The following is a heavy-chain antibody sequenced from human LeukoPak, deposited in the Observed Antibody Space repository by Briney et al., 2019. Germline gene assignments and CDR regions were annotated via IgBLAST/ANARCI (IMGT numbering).Heavy chain of an antibody. CDR2: IYYSGST. V-gene: IGHV4-59*01. Sequence: PSETLSLTCTVSGGSISSYYWSWIRQPPGKGLEWIGYIYYSGSTNYNPSLKSRVTISVDTPKNQFSLKLSSVTAADTAVYYCARGVTMIVVVPDAFDIWGQGTMVTVSS. CDR1: GGSISSYY. J-gene: IGHJ3*02. D-gene: IGHD3-22*01. CDR3: ARGVTMIVVVPDAFDI.